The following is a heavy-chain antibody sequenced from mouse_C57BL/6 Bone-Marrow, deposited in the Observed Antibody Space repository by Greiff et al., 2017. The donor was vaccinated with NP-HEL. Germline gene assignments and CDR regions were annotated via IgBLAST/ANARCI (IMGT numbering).Heavy chain of an antibody. D-gene: IGHD1-1*01. Sequence: EVKLMESGEGLVKPGGSLKLSCAASGFTFSSYAMSWVRQTPEKRLEWVAYISSGGDYIYYADTVKGRFTISRDNARNTLYLQMSSLKSEDTAMYYCTRDQDYGSSYLWYFDVWGTGTTVTVSS. CDR3: TRDQDYGSSYLWYFDV. CDR1: GFTFSSYA. J-gene: IGHJ1*03. V-gene: IGHV5-9-1*02. CDR2: ISSGGDYI.